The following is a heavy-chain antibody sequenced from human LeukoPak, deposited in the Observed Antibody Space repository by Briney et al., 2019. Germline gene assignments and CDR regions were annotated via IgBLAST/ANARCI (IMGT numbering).Heavy chain of an antibody. J-gene: IGHJ2*01. CDR3: ARRNRDKAISLDL. CDR2: IDPSASQT. CDR1: GYSFTSYW. Sequence: GESLKISCKGSGYSFTSYWISWVRQMPGRGLDWMGRIDPSASQTNYNPSFRGHVTISVDKSISTAYLQWSSLKASDTAIYYCARRNRDKAISLDLWGRGTVVTVSS. V-gene: IGHV5-10-1*01. D-gene: IGHD1-14*01.